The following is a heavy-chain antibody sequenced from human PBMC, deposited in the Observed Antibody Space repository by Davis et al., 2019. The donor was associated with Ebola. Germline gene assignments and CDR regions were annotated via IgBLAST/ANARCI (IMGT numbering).Heavy chain of an antibody. CDR3: ARQSLLWFGELLFRPYYFDY. D-gene: IGHD3-10*01. Sequence: MPSETLSLTCTVSGGSISSSSYYWGWIRQPPGKGLEWIGSIYYSGSTYYNPSLKSRVTISVDTSKNQFSLKLSSVTAADTAVYYCARQSLLWFGELLFRPYYFDYWGQGTLVTVSS. CDR1: GGSISSSSYY. CDR2: IYYSGST. V-gene: IGHV4-39*01. J-gene: IGHJ4*02.